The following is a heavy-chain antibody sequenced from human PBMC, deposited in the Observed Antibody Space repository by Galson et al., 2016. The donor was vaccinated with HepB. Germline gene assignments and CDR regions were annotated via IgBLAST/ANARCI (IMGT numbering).Heavy chain of an antibody. Sequence: CAISGDSVSSNSAAWNWIRQSPSRGLEWLGRTYYRSKWYYDYAVSVESRISINPATSKNQFSLQLNSVTPEDTAVYYCARGNSGYSVFRFDWWGQGTLVTVSS. V-gene: IGHV6-1*01. J-gene: IGHJ4*02. D-gene: IGHD2-21*01. CDR1: GDSVSSNSAA. CDR3: ARGNSGYSVFRFDW. CDR2: TYYRSKWYY.